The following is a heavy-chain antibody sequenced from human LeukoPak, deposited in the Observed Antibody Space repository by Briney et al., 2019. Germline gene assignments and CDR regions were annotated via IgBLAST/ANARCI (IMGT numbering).Heavy chain of an antibody. CDR3: AKGAIFGVVIMHEDFDY. J-gene: IGHJ4*02. V-gene: IGHV3-30*02. CDR1: GFTFSSYS. D-gene: IGHD3-3*01. Sequence: GGSLRLSCAASGFTFSSYSMNWVRQAPGKGLEWVAFIRYDGSNKYYADSVKGRFTISRDNSKNTLYLQMNSLRAEDTAVYYCAKGAIFGVVIMHEDFDYWGQGTLVTVSS. CDR2: IRYDGSNK.